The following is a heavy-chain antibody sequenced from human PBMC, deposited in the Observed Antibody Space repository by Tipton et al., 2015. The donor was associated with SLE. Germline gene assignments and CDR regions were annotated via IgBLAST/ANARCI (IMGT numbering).Heavy chain of an antibody. D-gene: IGHD4-23*01. Sequence: TLSLTCTVSGGSISSYYWSWIRPPAGKGLEWIRCIYTSGSTNYNPSLKSRVTMSVDTSKNQFSLKLSSVTAADTAVYYCARAPFGGTDYWGQGTLVTVSS. CDR2: IYTSGST. CDR1: GGSISSYY. J-gene: IGHJ4*02. V-gene: IGHV4-4*07. CDR3: ARAPFGGTDY.